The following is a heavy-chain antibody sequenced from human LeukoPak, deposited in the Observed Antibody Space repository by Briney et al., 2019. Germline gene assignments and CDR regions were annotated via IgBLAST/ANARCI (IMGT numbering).Heavy chain of an antibody. CDR3: ARGRGGDYVPSRFDY. J-gene: IGHJ4*02. CDR1: GFAFRGFA. D-gene: IGHD4-17*01. Sequence: GGSLRLSRSGSGFAFRGFAMGWGPQAPGKGLEWVSRISGNGDNTYYADSVDGRFTVSRDNTKNTLYLQMNSLRADDTALYYCARGRGGDYVPSRFDYWGQGTLVTVSS. CDR2: ISGNGDNT. V-gene: IGHV3-23*01.